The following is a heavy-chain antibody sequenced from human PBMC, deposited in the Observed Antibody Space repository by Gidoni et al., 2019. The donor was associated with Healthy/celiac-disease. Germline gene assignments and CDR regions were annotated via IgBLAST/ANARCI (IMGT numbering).Heavy chain of an antibody. CDR3: ARELDYYDSSGYYYVGWFDP. D-gene: IGHD3-22*01. CDR2: IYYSGST. V-gene: IGHV4-61*01. Sequence: QVQLQESGPGLVKPSETLSLTCTVSGGSVSSGSYYWSWIRQPPGKGLEWIGYIYYSGSTNYNPSLKSRVTISVDTSKNQFSLKLSSVTAADTAVYYCARELDYYDSSGYYYVGWFDPWGQGTLVTVSS. CDR1: GGSVSSGSYY. J-gene: IGHJ5*02.